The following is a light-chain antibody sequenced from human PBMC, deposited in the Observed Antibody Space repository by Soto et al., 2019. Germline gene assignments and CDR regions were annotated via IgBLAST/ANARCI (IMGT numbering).Light chain of an antibody. CDR1: QTVGTF. Sequence: EILMTQSPATLSVSPGEVATLYFSASQTVGTFLAWYQQTPGQAPRLLIYGASSRATVIPDRFSGSGSGTDFTLTISRLEPEDFAVYYCQQYSNSPPLTFGGGTKVDIK. CDR2: GAS. J-gene: IGKJ4*01. CDR3: QQYSNSPPLT. V-gene: IGKV3-20*01.